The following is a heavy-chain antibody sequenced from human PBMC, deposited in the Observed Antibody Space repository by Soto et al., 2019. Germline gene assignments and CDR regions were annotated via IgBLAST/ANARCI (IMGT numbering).Heavy chain of an antibody. V-gene: IGHV4-30-4*01. D-gene: IGHD2-15*01. CDR1: GGSISSGDYY. Sequence: QVQLQESGPGLVKPSQTLSLTCTVSGGSISSGDYYWSWIRQPPGKGLEWIGYIYYSGSTYYNPYPKSRVTIPVDTSKNQFSLKLSSVTAADTAVYYCARAVGYCSGGSCWGAFDIWGQGTMVTVSS. CDR2: IYYSGST. J-gene: IGHJ3*02. CDR3: ARAVGYCSGGSCWGAFDI.